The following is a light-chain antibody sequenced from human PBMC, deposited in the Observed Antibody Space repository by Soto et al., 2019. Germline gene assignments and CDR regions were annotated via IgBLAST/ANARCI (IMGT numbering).Light chain of an antibody. J-gene: IGLJ1*01. V-gene: IGLV2-14*03. CDR1: SSDVGGNKY. CDR2: DVS. CDR3: SAFTGTTYV. Sequence: QSVLTQPASVSGSPGQSITISCTGTSSDVGGNKYVSWYQHYPGKAPKLMICDVSNRPSGVSNRFSGSKSGNTASLTISGLQAEDEAHYYCSAFTGTTYVFGTGTKVTVL.